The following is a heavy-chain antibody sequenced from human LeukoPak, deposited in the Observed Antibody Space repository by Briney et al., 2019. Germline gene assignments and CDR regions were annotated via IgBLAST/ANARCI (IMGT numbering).Heavy chain of an antibody. CDR1: GYTFSSYG. CDR3: ARDLEWEQHNAFDI. CDR2: ISAYNGNT. D-gene: IGHD1-26*01. J-gene: IGHJ3*02. Sequence: EASVKVSCKASGYTFSSYGISWVRQAPGQGLEWMGWISAYNGNTNYAQKLQGRVTMTTDTSTSTAYMELRSLRSDDTAVYYCARDLEWEQHNAFDIWGQGTMVTVSS. V-gene: IGHV1-18*01.